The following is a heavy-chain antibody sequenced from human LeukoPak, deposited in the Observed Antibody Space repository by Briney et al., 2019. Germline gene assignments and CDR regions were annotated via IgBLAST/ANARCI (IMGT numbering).Heavy chain of an antibody. CDR3: ATGLNGYVSGSYSHLDAFDI. J-gene: IGHJ3*02. Sequence: TASETLSLTCTVSGGSISSYYWSWIRQPPGKGLEWIGYISYSGSTNFNPSLKSRVTISVDTSKNQFSLKLSSVTAADTAVYYCATGLNGYVSGSYSHLDAFDIWGQGTLVTVSS. V-gene: IGHV4-59*01. CDR1: GGSISSYY. D-gene: IGHD3-10*01. CDR2: ISYSGST.